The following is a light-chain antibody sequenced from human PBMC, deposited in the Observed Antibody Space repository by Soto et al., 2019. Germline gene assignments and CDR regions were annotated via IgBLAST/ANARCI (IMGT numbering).Light chain of an antibody. CDR3: QHYNSYSEA. Sequence: DIQMTQPPSTLSGSVGDTVTTTCRASQTISGCLAWYQQKPGKAPKLLIYKASTLKSGVPSRFSGSGSGTEFTLTISSLQPDDFATYYCQHYNSYSEAFGQGTKVDIK. CDR2: KAS. V-gene: IGKV1-5*03. J-gene: IGKJ1*01. CDR1: QTISGC.